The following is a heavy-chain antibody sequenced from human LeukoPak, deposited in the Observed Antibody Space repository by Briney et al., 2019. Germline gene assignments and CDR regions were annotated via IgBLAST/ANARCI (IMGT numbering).Heavy chain of an antibody. V-gene: IGHV4-39*07. CDR2: IYYSGST. D-gene: IGHD3-9*01. Sequence: PSETLSLTCTVSGGSISSGDYYWSWIRQPPGKWLEWIGSIYYSGSTYYNPSLKSRVTISVDTSKNQFSLKLSSVTAADTAVYYCARDRNPYYDILTGYNWFDPWGQGTLVTVSS. CDR1: GGSISSGDYY. J-gene: IGHJ5*02. CDR3: ARDRNPYYDILTGYNWFDP.